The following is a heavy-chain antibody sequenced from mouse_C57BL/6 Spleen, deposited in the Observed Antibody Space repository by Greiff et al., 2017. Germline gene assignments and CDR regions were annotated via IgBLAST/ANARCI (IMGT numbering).Heavy chain of an antibody. CDR2: IWGVGST. J-gene: IGHJ3*01. CDR1: GFSLTSYG. Sequence: VKLQESGPGLVAPSQSLSITCTVSGFSLTSYGVDWVRQSPGKGLEWLGVIWGVGSTNYNSALKSRLSISKDNSKSQVFLIMNSLQTDNTAMYYCASGEQLRLFAYWGQGTLVTVSA. V-gene: IGHV2-6*01. CDR3: ASGEQLRLFAY. D-gene: IGHD3-2*02.